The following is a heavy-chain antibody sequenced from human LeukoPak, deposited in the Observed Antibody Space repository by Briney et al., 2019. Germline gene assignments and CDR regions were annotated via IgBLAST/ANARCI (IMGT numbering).Heavy chain of an antibody. J-gene: IGHJ4*02. CDR1: GYTFTSYD. CDR3: ARTHYYGSGSLYYFDY. Sequence: ASVKVSCKASGYTFTSYDINWVRQATGQGLEWMGWMNPNSGNTGYAQKFQGRVTMTRNTSISTAYMELSSLRSEDTAVYYCARTHYYGSGSLYYFDYWGQGTLVTVSS. CDR2: MNPNSGNT. D-gene: IGHD3-10*01. V-gene: IGHV1-8*01.